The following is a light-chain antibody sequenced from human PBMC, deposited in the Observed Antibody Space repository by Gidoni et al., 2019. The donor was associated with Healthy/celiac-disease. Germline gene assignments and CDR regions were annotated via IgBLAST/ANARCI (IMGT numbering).Light chain of an antibody. Sequence: DLQINQSPSSLSASVGDSVTITCRASPSISSYLNWYQQKPGKAPKLLIYAASTLQCGVPARFSGSGSGTDFTLTISSLQPEDFATYYCQQCYSTPPPFGPGTKVDIK. CDR2: AAS. CDR1: PSISSY. J-gene: IGKJ3*01. V-gene: IGKV1-39*01. CDR3: QQCYSTPPP.